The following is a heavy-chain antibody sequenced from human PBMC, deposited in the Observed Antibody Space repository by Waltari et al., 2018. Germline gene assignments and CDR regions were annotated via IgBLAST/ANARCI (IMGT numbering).Heavy chain of an antibody. V-gene: IGHV4-30-4*08. J-gene: IGHJ4*02. D-gene: IGHD3-10*01. CDR1: GGPFRRGNYY. Sequence: VQLQESGPGLVKPSRPLSLTSPAPGGPFRRGNYYWTWIRQPPGKGLEWIVYIYDRGSTYYNPSLKSRVTISVDTSKNQFSLKLSSVTAAGTALYYCARGAGYYFDYWGQGTLVTVSS. CDR2: IYDRGST. CDR3: ARGAGYYFDY.